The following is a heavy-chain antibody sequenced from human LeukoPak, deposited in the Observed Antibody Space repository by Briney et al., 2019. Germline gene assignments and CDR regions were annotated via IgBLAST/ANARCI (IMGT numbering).Heavy chain of an antibody. J-gene: IGHJ5*02. V-gene: IGHV1-2*02. CDR3: AREGSSWYVHNWFDP. CDR2: INPNSGGT. D-gene: IGHD6-13*01. Sequence: ASVKVSCKASGYTFTGYYMHLVRQAPGQGLEWMGWINPNSGGTNYAQKFQGRVTMTRDTSISTAYMEPSRLRSDDTAVYYCAREGSSWYVHNWFDPWGQGTLVTVSS. CDR1: GYTFTGYY.